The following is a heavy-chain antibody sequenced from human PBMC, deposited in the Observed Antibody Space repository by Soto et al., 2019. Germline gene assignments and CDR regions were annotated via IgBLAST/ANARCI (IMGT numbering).Heavy chain of an antibody. V-gene: IGHV4-59*01. D-gene: IGHD3-10*01. CDR2: INYVGRTS. Sequence: SETLSLTXTVSGDSMSGFYWSWIRQTPGKGLEWIGYINYVGRTSYYSPSLQSRVTISLDSSKNQFSLILSSVTAADTAVYFCSRFRRNYFDYWGQGTQVTVSS. CDR1: GDSMSGFY. CDR3: SRFRRNYFDY. J-gene: IGHJ4*02.